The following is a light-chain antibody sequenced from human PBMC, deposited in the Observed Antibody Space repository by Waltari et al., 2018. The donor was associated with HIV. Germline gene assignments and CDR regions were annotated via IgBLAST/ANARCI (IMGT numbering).Light chain of an antibody. CDR3: SSYTSSSSPFV. J-gene: IGLJ1*01. V-gene: IGLV2-14*01. CDR2: EVN. CDR1: SSDVGGYNY. Sequence: QSALTQPASVSGSPGQSITISCTGTSSDVGGYNYVSWYQQHTGKPPKLIIYEVNHRPSGVSNRFSGSKSGNTASLTISGLQGEDEADYYCSSYTSSSSPFVFGTGTKVTVL.